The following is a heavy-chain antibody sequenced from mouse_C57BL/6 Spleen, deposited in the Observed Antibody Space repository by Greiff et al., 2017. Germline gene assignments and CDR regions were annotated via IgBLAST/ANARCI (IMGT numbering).Heavy chain of an antibody. V-gene: IGHV5-12-1*01. Sequence: EVQLVESGEGLVKPGGSLKLSCAASGFTFSSYYMSWVRQTPEKRLEWVAYISSGGGSTYYPATVKGRFTISRDNAKNTRYLQMSSLTAEDTAMYYCTRDREGKGTSDYWGQGTSLTVSS. J-gene: IGHJ2*02. CDR1: GFTFSSYY. CDR3: TRDREGKGTSDY. CDR2: ISSGGGST. D-gene: IGHD1-1*01.